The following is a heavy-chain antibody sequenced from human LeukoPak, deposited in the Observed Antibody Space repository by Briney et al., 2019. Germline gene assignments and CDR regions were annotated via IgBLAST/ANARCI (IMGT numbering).Heavy chain of an antibody. J-gene: IGHJ3*02. CDR1: GDSISSGNNY. Sequence: SETLSLTCTVSGDSISSGNNYWSWIRQPPGKGLEWIGRIYSSGNTNYNPSLKSRVTMSVDTSKNQFFLQLSSVTAADTAVYYCARDQVLLIRGAFDIWGQGTLVTVSS. D-gene: IGHD3-10*01. CDR3: ARDQVLLIRGAFDI. CDR2: IYSSGNT. V-gene: IGHV4-61*02.